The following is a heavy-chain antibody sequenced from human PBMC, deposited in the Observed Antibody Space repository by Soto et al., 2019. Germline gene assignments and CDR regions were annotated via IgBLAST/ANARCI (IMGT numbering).Heavy chain of an antibody. CDR2: IKPDGSEK. D-gene: IGHD3-3*01. V-gene: IGHV3-7*05. J-gene: IGHJ3*01. CDR3: VRIRGGGAYDL. Sequence: EVQLVESGGGLVQPGGSLRLSYVASGFTFTDHWMTWVRQAPGRRPEWVANIKPDGSEKYYMDSVGGRFAISRDNAKNSLSLLMNSLGPEDTAMFYCVRIRGGGAYDLWGQGTMVTVS. CDR1: GFTFTDHW.